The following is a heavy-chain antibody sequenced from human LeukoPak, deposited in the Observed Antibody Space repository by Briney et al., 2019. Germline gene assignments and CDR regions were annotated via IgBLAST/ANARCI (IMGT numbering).Heavy chain of an antibody. CDR3: ARGVTVTPYWYFDL. CDR2: INPNSGGT. Sequence: ASVKVSCKASRYTFTGYYMHWVRQAPGQGLEWMGWINPNSGGTNYAQKFQGRVTMTRDTSISTAYMELSRLRSDDTAVYYCARGVTVTPYWYFDLWGRGTLVTVSS. J-gene: IGHJ2*01. CDR1: RYTFTGYY. V-gene: IGHV1-2*02. D-gene: IGHD4-17*01.